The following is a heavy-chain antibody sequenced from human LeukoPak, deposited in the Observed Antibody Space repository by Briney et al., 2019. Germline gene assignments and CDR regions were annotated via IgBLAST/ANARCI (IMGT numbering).Heavy chain of an antibody. Sequence: GGSLRLSCAASGFTFSTYAIHWVRQAPGKGLEWVAVISFDGVNTFYADSVKGRFTISRDNSNNTVYLQMNNLRPEDTAVFYCARGQGYESYYYMDVWGKGTTVTVSS. D-gene: IGHD2-2*01. J-gene: IGHJ6*03. V-gene: IGHV3-30*04. CDR2: ISFDGVNT. CDR3: ARGQGYESYYYMDV. CDR1: GFTFSTYA.